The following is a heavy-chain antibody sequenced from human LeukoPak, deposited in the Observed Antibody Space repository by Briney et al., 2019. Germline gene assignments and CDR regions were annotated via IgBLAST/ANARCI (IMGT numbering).Heavy chain of an antibody. CDR3: ARDSDSGYGPFAS. J-gene: IGHJ4*02. CDR1: GFTVSNNY. Sequence: PGGSLRPSCAASGFTVSNNYMSWVRQAPGKGLEWVSVIHSGGTTNYADSVQGRFTISRDNSKTTVYLHMNSLRAEDTAVYYCARDSDSGYGPFASWGQGTLVTVSS. CDR2: IHSGGTT. V-gene: IGHV3-53*01. D-gene: IGHD5-12*01.